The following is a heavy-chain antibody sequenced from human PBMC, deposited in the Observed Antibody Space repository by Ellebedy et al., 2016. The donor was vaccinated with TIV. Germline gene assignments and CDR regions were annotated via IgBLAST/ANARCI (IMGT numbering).Heavy chain of an antibody. CDR2: INPSGGST. CDR3: AREGGTTRKGNGMDV. D-gene: IGHD1-26*01. Sequence: ASVKVSXXASGYTFTSYYMHWVRQAPGQGLEWMGIINPSGGSTSYAQKFQGRATMARDTSTSTVYMELSSLRSEDTAVYYCAREGGTTRKGNGMDVWGQGTTVTVSS. CDR1: GYTFTSYY. V-gene: IGHV1-46*01. J-gene: IGHJ6*02.